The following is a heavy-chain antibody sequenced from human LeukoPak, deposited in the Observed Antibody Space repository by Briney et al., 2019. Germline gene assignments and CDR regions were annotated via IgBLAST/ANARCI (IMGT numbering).Heavy chain of an antibody. V-gene: IGHV3-9*01. Sequence: GGSLRLSCAVSGFTFDDDAMHCGLRAPGKGLQEFSGISWNSGSIGYADSVKGRFTISRDNAKNSLYLQMNSLRAQDTALYYCAKTLEAHYYYYGMDVWGQGTTVTVSS. CDR2: ISWNSGSI. CDR3: AKTLEAHYYYYGMDV. J-gene: IGHJ6*02. CDR1: GFTFDDDA.